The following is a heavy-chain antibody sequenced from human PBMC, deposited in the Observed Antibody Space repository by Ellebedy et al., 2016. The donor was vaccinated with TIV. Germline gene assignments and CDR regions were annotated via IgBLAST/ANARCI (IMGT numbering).Heavy chain of an antibody. D-gene: IGHD5-12*01. CDR1: GFTFDDYA. CDR3: AKDLHEDIVATLDY. CDR2: ISWNSGSI. V-gene: IGHV3-9*01. J-gene: IGHJ4*02. Sequence: SLKISXAASGFTFDDYAMHWVRQAPGKGLEWVSGISWNSGSIGYADSVKGRFTISRDNAKNSLYLQMNSLRAEDTALYYCAKDLHEDIVATLDYWGQGTLVTVSS.